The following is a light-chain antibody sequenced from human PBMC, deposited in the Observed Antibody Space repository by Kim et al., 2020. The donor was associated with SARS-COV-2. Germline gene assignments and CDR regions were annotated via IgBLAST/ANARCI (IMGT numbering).Light chain of an antibody. J-gene: IGKJ2*02. Sequence: DIQMTQSPSSLSASVGDRVIITCQASQDISTFLNWYQQKPGEAPKLLIHDAFSLETGVPSRFSGSGSGTDFTFTISSLQPEDIATYYCQQYDNLPRTFGQGTKLEI. CDR1: QDISTF. CDR2: DAF. CDR3: QQYDNLPRT. V-gene: IGKV1-33*01.